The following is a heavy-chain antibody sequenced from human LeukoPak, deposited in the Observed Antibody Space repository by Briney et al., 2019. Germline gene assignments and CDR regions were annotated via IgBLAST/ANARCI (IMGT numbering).Heavy chain of an antibody. D-gene: IGHD1-1*01. CDR3: AKTTERAHNYNDYMDV. CDR1: GYSISSGYY. Sequence: PAETLSLTCAVSGYSISSGYYWGRPRPPPGKGVEWPDIKYHSGSTYYNPSLNGRFTISLDNSNNHSSLKPNPLTAHDPAVSYGAKTTERAHNYNDYMDVWGKRTTVTVSS. CDR2: KYHSGST. V-gene: IGHV4-38-2*01. J-gene: IGHJ6*03.